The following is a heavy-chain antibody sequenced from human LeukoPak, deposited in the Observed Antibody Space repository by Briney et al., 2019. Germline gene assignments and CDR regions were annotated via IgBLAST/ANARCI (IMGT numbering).Heavy chain of an antibody. D-gene: IGHD3-10*01. CDR2: ISPNSGDT. J-gene: IGHJ5*02. CDR3: ARSQYYRSASYSWFDL. CDR1: GYTFTDYF. Sequence: ASVKVSCKASGYTFTDYFTHWVRQAPGQGLEWMGWISPNSGDTKYAQQFQGRVTVTRDTSIGTAYLELSRLTSDDTAVYYCARSQYYRSASYSWFDLWGQGTLLTVSS. V-gene: IGHV1-2*02.